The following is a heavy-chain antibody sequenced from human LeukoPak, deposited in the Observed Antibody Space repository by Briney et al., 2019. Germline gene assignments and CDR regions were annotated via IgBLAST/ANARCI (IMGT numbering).Heavy chain of an antibody. CDR3: ARDKYTGTYCGGDCYHYGMDV. CDR2: IYSGGST. V-gene: IGHV3-66*01. D-gene: IGHD2-21*01. Sequence: PGGSLRLSCAASGFTVSSNYMSWVRQAPGKGLEWVSVIYSGGSTYYADSVKGRFTISRDNSKNTLYLQMNSLRAEDTAVYYCARDKYTGTYCGGDCYHYGMDVWGQGTTVTVSS. CDR1: GFTVSSNY. J-gene: IGHJ6*02.